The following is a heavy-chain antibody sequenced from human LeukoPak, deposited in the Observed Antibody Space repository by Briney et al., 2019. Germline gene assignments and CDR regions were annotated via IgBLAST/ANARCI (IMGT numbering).Heavy chain of an antibody. Sequence: GFLRLSCVASGFTFSNHAMTWVRQAPGKGLEWVSAISANGVDTFYAPSVKGRFTISRDNSKNTLYLQINSLRAEDTAVYFCAKCRGYGGSSGPDDYWGQGTLVTVSS. J-gene: IGHJ4*02. D-gene: IGHD4-23*01. CDR2: ISANGVDT. CDR3: AKCRGYGGSSGPDDY. CDR1: GFTFSNHA. V-gene: IGHV3-23*01.